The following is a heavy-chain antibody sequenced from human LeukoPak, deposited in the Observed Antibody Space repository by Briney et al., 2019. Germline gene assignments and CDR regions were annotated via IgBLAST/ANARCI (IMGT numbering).Heavy chain of an antibody. CDR2: INPNDGRT. Sequence: ASVTVSCTASGYTFFDFYMHWVRQAPGQGLEWMGIINPNDGRTTDAQKFQGRVSMTSDTSTSTCYMELSSLRSEDTAVYYCARSYFRDARGGFDYWGQGTLVTVSS. J-gene: IGHJ4*02. CDR1: GYTFFDFY. D-gene: IGHD2-8*01. V-gene: IGHV1-46*01. CDR3: ARSYFRDARGGFDY.